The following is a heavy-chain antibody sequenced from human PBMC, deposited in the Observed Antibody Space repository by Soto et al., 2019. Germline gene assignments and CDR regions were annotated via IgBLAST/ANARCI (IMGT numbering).Heavy chain of an antibody. V-gene: IGHV1-69*12. J-gene: IGHJ3*02. CDR3: ARLHCSGGSCYSSAFDI. CDR1: GGTFSSYA. Sequence: QVQLVQSGAEVKKPGSSVKVSCKASGGTFSSYAISWVRQAPGQGLEWMGGIIPIFGTANYAQKFQGRVTITADESTSKAYMELGSLRSEDTAVYYCARLHCSGGSCYSSAFDIWGQGTMVTVSS. CDR2: IIPIFGTA. D-gene: IGHD2-15*01.